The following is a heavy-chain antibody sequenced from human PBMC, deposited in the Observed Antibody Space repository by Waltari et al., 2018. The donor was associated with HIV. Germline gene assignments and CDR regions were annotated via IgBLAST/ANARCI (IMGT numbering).Heavy chain of an antibody. Sequence: EVLLVESGGGQIKPGGSLTISCTASGFTFTNAWVTWVRQPPGGGLEWIGRFKGAPGGDTADFRASVKGRFVMSRDDSATTLYLQMSSLKVEDAGTYYCTRDFRLWGQGTQVTVSS. CDR3: TRDFRL. J-gene: IGHJ1*01. V-gene: IGHV3-15*01. CDR2: FKGAPGGDTA. CDR1: GFTFTNAW.